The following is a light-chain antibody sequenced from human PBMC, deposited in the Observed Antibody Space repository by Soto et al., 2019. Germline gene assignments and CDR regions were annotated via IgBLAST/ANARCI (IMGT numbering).Light chain of an antibody. CDR2: DVT. J-gene: IGLJ1*01. CDR1: SSDVGGFNY. Sequence: QSALTQPASVSGSPGQSITISCTGTSSDVGGFNYVSWYQQHPGKAPKLMIYDVTNRPSGVSYRFSGSKSGNTASLTISGLQAEYEADYYCNSYTRSSPYVFGTGTKLNVL. V-gene: IGLV2-14*03. CDR3: NSYTRSSPYV.